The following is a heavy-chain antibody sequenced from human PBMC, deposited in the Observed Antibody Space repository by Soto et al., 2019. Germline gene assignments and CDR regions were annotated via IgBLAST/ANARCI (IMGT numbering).Heavy chain of an antibody. Sequence: GGSLRLSCAASGFTFSSYSMNWVRQAPGKGLEWVSYISSSSSTIYYADSVKGRFTISRDNAKNSLYLQMNSLRAEDTAVYYCASLAFSYSGYGVVFDIWGQGTMVTVSS. J-gene: IGHJ3*02. D-gene: IGHD5-12*01. CDR2: ISSSSSTI. V-gene: IGHV3-48*01. CDR3: ASLAFSYSGYGVVFDI. CDR1: GFTFSSYS.